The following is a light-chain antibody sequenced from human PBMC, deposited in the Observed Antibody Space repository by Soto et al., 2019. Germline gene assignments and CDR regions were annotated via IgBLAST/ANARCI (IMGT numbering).Light chain of an antibody. CDR3: MCYAGGNNWV. Sequence: QSALTQPPSASGSPGQSVTISCTGTSSDVGTHGYVSWYQQHAGKAPKLMIYDVTKRPSGVPDRFSGSKSANTASLAVSGLQAEDEADHYCMCYAGGNNWVFGGGTKVTVL. J-gene: IGLJ3*02. CDR2: DVT. CDR1: SSDVGTHGY. V-gene: IGLV2-8*01.